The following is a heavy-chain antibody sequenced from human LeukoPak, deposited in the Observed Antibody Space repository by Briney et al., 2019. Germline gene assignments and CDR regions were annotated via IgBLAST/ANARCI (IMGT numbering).Heavy chain of an antibody. CDR2: VTGSGAKT. J-gene: IGHJ3*02. CDR3: AKDYLGQLVMFDI. D-gene: IGHD6-13*01. Sequence: GGSLSLSCAASGFTFGSYAMRWVRQAPGKGLEWVSGVTGSGAKTWYADPVTGRFTVYRDNSKDSLYLQMNSLRAEYTAVYYCAKDYLGQLVMFDIWGQGTMVTVPS. V-gene: IGHV3-23*01. CDR1: GFTFGSYA.